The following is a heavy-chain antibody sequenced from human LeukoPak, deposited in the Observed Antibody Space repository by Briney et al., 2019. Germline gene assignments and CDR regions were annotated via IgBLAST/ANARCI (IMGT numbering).Heavy chain of an antibody. J-gene: IGHJ4*02. Sequence: GGSLRLSSAASGFTFSSYAMHWVRQAPGKGLEWVAVISYDGSNKYYADSVKGRFTISRDNSKNTLYLQMNSLRAEDTAVYYCARGQLGYCSGGSCYSVDYWGQGTLVTVSS. CDR1: GFTFSSYA. V-gene: IGHV3-30*04. CDR2: ISYDGSNK. D-gene: IGHD2-15*01. CDR3: ARGQLGYCSGGSCYSVDY.